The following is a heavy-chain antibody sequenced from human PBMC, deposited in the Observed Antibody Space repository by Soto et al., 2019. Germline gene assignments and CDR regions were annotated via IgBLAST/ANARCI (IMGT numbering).Heavy chain of an antibody. D-gene: IGHD2-2*01. CDR2: IIPIFGTA. CDR3: ARENVVVPAAFYYYYGMDV. Sequence: ASVKVSCKASGGTFSSYAISWVRQAPGQGLEWMGGIIPIFGTANYAQKFQGRVTITADESTSTAYMELSSLRSEDTAVYYCARENVVVPAAFYYYYGMDVWGQGPTVTVPS. J-gene: IGHJ6*02. V-gene: IGHV1-69*13. CDR1: GGTFSSYA.